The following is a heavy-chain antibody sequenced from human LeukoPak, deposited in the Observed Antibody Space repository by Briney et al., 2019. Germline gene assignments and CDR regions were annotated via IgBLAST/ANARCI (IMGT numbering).Heavy chain of an antibody. V-gene: IGHV4-34*01. CDR3: TRRRTYASHFDY. Sequence: SETLSLTCTVYGESFSGYYWSWIRQPPGKGREWIGEINHWGSNNYNACLKSGVTISVDTTKNQFSMKLASVTAADTAVYYCTRRRTYASHFDYWGQGTLVTVS. D-gene: IGHD4-17*01. CDR1: GESFSGYY. J-gene: IGHJ4*02. CDR2: INHWGSN.